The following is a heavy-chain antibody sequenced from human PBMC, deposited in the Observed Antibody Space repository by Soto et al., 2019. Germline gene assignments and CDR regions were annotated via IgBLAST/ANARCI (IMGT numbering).Heavy chain of an antibody. CDR1: GFTFSSYA. J-gene: IGHJ6*02. CDR2: ISGSGGST. V-gene: IGHV3-23*01. D-gene: IGHD2-2*01. Sequence: GGSLRLSCAASGFTFSSYAMSWVRQAPGKGLGWVSAISGSGGSTYYADSVKGRFTISRDNSKNTLYLQMNSLRAEDTAVYYCAKDLVVVPAARYYYYYGMDVWGQGTTVTVSS. CDR3: AKDLVVVPAARYYYYYGMDV.